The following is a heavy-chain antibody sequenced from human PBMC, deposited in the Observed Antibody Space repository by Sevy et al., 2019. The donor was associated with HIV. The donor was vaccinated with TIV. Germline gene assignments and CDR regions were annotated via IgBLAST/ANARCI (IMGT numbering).Heavy chain of an antibody. Sequence: GGSLRLSCVGSGFRFGSQAMSWVRQAPGKGLEWVSGMSGRGDSRGYAHSVKGRFTISRDNSKNTVYLKMISLTAEDTALYYCAEDVPDQSWYDDFWSGSPCFDYWGRGILVTVSS. J-gene: IGHJ4*01. CDR2: MSGRGDSR. V-gene: IGHV3-23*01. D-gene: IGHD3-3*01. CDR1: GFRFGSQA. CDR3: AEDVPDQSWYDDFWSGSPCFDY.